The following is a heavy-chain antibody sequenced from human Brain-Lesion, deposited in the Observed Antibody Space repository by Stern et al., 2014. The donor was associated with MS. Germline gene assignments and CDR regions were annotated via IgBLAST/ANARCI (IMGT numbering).Heavy chain of an antibody. CDR2: IDYRGST. D-gene: IGHD3-22*01. CDR1: GDSISSYH. Sequence: QVQLQESGPGLVKPSETLSLTCTVSGDSISSYHWNWIRQSPGKGLEWIGHIDYRGSTNYNPSLRSRVTISVDTSKNRFSLKMSSVTAADTAVYYCAREISRIVVGQSHWYFDLWGRGTLVTVSS. CDR3: AREISRIVVGQSHWYFDL. V-gene: IGHV4-59*01. J-gene: IGHJ2*01.